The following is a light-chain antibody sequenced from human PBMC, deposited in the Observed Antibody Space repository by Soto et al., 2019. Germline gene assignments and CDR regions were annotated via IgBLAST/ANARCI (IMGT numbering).Light chain of an antibody. CDR2: EVS. CDR3: SSYTSSTPLGYV. CDR1: SSDVGGYNF. J-gene: IGLJ1*01. V-gene: IGLV2-14*01. Sequence: QSALTQPASVSGSPGPSITISCTGTSSDVGGYNFVSWYQQHPGKAPKLMIYEVSNRPSGVSNRFSGSKSGNTASLTISGLQAEDEADYYCSSYTSSTPLGYVFGTGTKVTVL.